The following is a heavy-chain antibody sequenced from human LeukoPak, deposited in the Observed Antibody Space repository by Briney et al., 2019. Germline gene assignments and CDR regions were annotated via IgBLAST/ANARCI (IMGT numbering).Heavy chain of an antibody. D-gene: IGHD3-22*01. V-gene: IGHV3-11*04. CDR2: ISSSGSTI. CDR1: GFTFSDYY. J-gene: IGHJ1*01. Sequence: KPGGSLRLSCAASGFTFSDYYMSWIRQAPGKGLEWVSYISSSGSTIYYADSVKGRFTISRDNAKNSLYLQMNSLRAEDTAVYYCAREPTRMIVSKQSWYFQHWGQGTLVTVSS. CDR3: AREPTRMIVSKQSWYFQH.